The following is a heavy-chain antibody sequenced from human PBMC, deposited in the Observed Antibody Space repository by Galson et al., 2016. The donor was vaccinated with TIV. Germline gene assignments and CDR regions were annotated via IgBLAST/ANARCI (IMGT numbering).Heavy chain of an antibody. CDR3: ARMPFCSGIWCYLREAFDV. V-gene: IGHV2-70*04. CDR1: GFSLSTNGMR. J-gene: IGHJ3*01. CDR2: IDGDDDK. Sequence: ALVKPTQTLTLTCTFPGFSLSTNGMRVSWIRQPPGKALEWLARIDGDDDKFYSASLKTRLTISKDTSKNQVVLTMTNMDPVDTATYYCARMPFCSGIWCYLREAFDVWGQGTMVTVSS. D-gene: IGHD4/OR15-4a*01.